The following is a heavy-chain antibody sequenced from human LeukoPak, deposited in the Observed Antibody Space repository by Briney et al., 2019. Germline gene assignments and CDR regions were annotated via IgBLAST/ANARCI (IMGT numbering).Heavy chain of an antibody. V-gene: IGHV3-33*01. Sequence: LSCXXSGFTFSSYXMHWVRQAPGKGLEWVAVIWYDGSNKYYADSVKGQFTISRDNSKNTLYLQMNSLRAEDTAVYYCARVHGSSWHHYFDYWGQGTLVTV. D-gene: IGHD6-13*01. CDR2: IWYDGSNK. CDR1: GFTFSSYX. J-gene: IGHJ4*02. CDR3: ARVHGSSWHHYFDY.